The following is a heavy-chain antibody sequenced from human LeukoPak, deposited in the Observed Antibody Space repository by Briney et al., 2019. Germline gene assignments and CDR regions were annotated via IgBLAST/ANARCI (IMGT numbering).Heavy chain of an antibody. V-gene: IGHV3-48*01. Sequence: PGGSLRLSCAASGFTFSSYSMNWVRQAPGKWLEWVSYISSSSSTIYYADSVKGRFTISRDNAKNSLYLQMNSLRAEDTAVYYCARVYYYDSSGFDYWGQGTLVTVSS. CDR1: GFTFSSYS. J-gene: IGHJ4*02. CDR3: ARVYYYDSSGFDY. D-gene: IGHD3-22*01. CDR2: ISSSSSTI.